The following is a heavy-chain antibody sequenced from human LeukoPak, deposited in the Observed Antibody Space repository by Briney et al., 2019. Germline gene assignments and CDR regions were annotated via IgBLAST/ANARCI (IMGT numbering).Heavy chain of an antibody. CDR3: AKDRHRGYYDSSGYYP. CDR2: ISGSGGST. D-gene: IGHD3-22*01. J-gene: IGHJ5*02. CDR1: GFTFSSYS. Sequence: QTGGSLRLSCAASGFTFSSYSMNWVRQAPGKGLEWVSAISGSGGSTYYADSVKGRFTISRDNSKNTLYLQMNSLRAEDTAVYYCAKDRHRGYYDSSGYYPWGQGTLVTVSS. V-gene: IGHV3-23*01.